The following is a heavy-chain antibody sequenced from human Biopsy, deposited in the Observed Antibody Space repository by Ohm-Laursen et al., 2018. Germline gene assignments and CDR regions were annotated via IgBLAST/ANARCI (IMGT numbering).Heavy chain of an antibody. D-gene: IGHD6-19*01. J-gene: IGHJ5*02. Sequence: GTLSLTCSVSGGSVTNYYWSWIRQPPGKGLEWIGYMYYNERTYYNPSLRGRVTISVDTSKNQISLRLSSVTAADTAVYYCASGGQWPKPYLRYFDPWGQGTLVTVSS. CDR2: MYYNERT. CDR1: GGSVTNYY. CDR3: ASGGQWPKPYLRYFDP. V-gene: IGHV4-59*02.